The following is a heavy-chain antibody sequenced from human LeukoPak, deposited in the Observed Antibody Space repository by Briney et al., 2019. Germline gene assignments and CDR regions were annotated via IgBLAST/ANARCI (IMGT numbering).Heavy chain of an antibody. CDR1: GFIFSSYS. Sequence: GGSLRLSCAASGFIFSSYSMSWDRQAPGMGLEWVSVITGSGGNTYYADSVKGRFTISKDNSKNTVYLQMSSLRVDDTAVYHCAKAASSSWPSYYYGMDVWGQGTTVTVSS. CDR2: ITGSGGNT. D-gene: IGHD6-13*01. V-gene: IGHV3-23*01. CDR3: AKAASSSWPSYYYGMDV. J-gene: IGHJ6*02.